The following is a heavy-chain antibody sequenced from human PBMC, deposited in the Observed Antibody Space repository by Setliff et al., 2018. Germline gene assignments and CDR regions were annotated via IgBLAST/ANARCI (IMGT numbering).Heavy chain of an antibody. Sequence: ASVKVSCKASGGTFSSYAISWVRQAPGQGLEWMGWINTKTGDPTYAQGYTGRFAFSLDTSDSATYLDISNLKAEDTATYYCARADHLVTTTFDYWGQGTLVTVS. D-gene: IGHD4-17*01. CDR3: ARADHLVTTTFDY. CDR2: INTKTGDP. J-gene: IGHJ4*01. V-gene: IGHV7-4-1*02. CDR1: GGTFSSYA.